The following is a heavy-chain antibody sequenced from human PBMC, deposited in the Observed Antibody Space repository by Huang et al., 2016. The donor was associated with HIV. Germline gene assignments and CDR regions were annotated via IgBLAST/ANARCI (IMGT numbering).Heavy chain of an antibody. V-gene: IGHV7-4-1*02. CDR2: INTNTGNP. D-gene: IGHD2-8*01. Sequence: QLVQSGSELKKPGASVTVSCKASGYTFTSYAMNWGRQAPGQGLEWRGWINTNTGNPTYAQGFTGRFVCSLDTSVNTAYLQISSLRAEDTAVYYCARRRTWRLSDVFDIWGQGTLVTVSS. CDR3: ARRRTWRLSDVFDI. CDR1: GYTFTSYA. J-gene: IGHJ3*02.